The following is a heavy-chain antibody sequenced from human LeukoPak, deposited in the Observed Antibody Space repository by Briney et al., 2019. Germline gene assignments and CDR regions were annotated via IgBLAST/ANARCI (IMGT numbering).Heavy chain of an antibody. Sequence: SGGSLRLSXGASGFTFSNYAMNSVRQAPGKGLEWISGISGSGGTTYYADSVKGRFTISRDNSKNTLYVQMNSLRVEDTAVYYCAKDQRATISTSNWFDPWGQGTLVTVSS. J-gene: IGHJ5*02. V-gene: IGHV3-23*01. CDR1: GFTFSNYA. CDR3: AKDQRATISTSNWFDP. CDR2: ISGSGGTT. D-gene: IGHD5-24*01.